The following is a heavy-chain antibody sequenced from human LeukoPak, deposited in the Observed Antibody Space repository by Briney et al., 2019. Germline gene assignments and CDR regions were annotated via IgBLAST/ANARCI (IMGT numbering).Heavy chain of an antibody. D-gene: IGHD1-20*01. CDR3: STLTSRGLSDS. CDR2: IKSKADGETI. V-gene: IGHV3-15*07. Sequence: PGGSLRLSCAASGFTFTNAWMNWVRQAPGKGQERVGRIKSKADGETIDYAAPVKGRFTFSRDDSKNMLYLQMNSLKSEDTAVYYCSTLTSRGLSDSWGQGTLVTVSS. CDR1: GFTFTNAW. J-gene: IGHJ4*02.